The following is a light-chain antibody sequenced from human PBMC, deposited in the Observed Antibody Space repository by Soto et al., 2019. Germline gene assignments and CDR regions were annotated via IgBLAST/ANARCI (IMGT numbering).Light chain of an antibody. CDR1: SCHVGYYRL. CDR3: CAYAGVRGAV. J-gene: IGLJ7*01. Sequence: QSALTQPVSVPRSLGQSITISSTGSSCHVGYYRLVSWDQQQPGKAPKVLIYEVYKRPSGVSNRFSGSKSGNTASLTISGLQAEDEADYYCCAYAGVRGAVFGGVTQLTVL. CDR2: EVY. V-gene: IGLV2-23*02.